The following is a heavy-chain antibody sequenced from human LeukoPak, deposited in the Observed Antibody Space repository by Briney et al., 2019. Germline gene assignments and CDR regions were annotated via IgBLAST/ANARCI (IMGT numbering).Heavy chain of an antibody. CDR2: FDPEDGET. D-gene: IGHD4-17*01. J-gene: IGHJ4*02. CDR3: ATVDYGDYESPVYFDY. V-gene: IGHV1-24*01. CDR1: GYTLTELS. Sequence: ASVKVFCKVSGYTLTELSMHWVRQAPGKRPEWMGGFDPEDGETTYAQKFQGRVTMTEDTSTDTAYMELSSLRSEDTAVYYCATVDYGDYESPVYFDYWGQGTLVTVSS.